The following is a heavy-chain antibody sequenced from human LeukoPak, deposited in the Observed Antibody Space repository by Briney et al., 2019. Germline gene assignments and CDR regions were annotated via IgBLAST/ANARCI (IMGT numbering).Heavy chain of an antibody. V-gene: IGHV3-66*01. CDR1: GFTFSDYY. CDR2: IYSGGST. D-gene: IGHD2-15*01. CDR3: ARDRVLGDCSGGSCYKYYYYGMDV. J-gene: IGHJ6*02. Sequence: GGSLRLSCAASGFTFSDYYMSWIRQAPGKGLEWVSVIYSGGSTYYADSVKGRFTISRDNSKNTLYLQMNSLRAEDTAVYYCARDRVLGDCSGGSCYKYYYYGMDVWGQGTTVTVSS.